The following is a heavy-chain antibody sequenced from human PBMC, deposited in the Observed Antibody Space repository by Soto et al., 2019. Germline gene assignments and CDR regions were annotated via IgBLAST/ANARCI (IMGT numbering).Heavy chain of an antibody. V-gene: IGHV1-69*06. CDR1: GGSFSGYA. CDR2: IIPIFGTP. D-gene: IGHD6-19*01. Sequence: QVQLVQSGAEVKKPGSSVKVSCKASGGSFSGYAISWVRQAPGQGLEWMGGIIPIFGTPNYAQRFQGRATITADKSTSTVYMELSSLTSEDTAVYYCARPARVGSIAVGGPYFDFWGQGTLVAVSS. J-gene: IGHJ4*02. CDR3: ARPARVGSIAVGGPYFDF.